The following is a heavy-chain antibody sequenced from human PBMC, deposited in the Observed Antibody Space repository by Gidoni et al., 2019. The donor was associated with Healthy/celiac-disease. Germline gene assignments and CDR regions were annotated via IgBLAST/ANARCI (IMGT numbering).Heavy chain of an antibody. D-gene: IGHD3-10*01. CDR3: ARDRRTMVRGVPRPYFDY. J-gene: IGHJ4*02. CDR2: ISYDGSNK. CDR1: GFTFSSYG. Sequence: QVQLVESGGGVVQPGRSLRLSCAASGFTFSSYGMHWVRQATGKGLEWVAVISYDGSNKYYADSVKGRFTISRDNSKNTLYLQMNSLRAEDTAGYYCARDRRTMVRGVPRPYFDYWGQGTLVTVSS. V-gene: IGHV3-30*19.